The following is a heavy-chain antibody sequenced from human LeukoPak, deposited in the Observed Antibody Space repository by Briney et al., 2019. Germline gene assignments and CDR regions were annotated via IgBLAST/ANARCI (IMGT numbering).Heavy chain of an antibody. Sequence: GGSLRLSCAASGFTFSIYAMHWVRQAPGKGLEWVAVISYDGSNKYYADSVKGRFTISRDNSKNTLYLQMNSLRAEDTAVYYCARENDILTGGFDYWGQGTLVTVSS. D-gene: IGHD3-9*01. V-gene: IGHV3-30-3*01. J-gene: IGHJ4*02. CDR1: GFTFSIYA. CDR3: ARENDILTGGFDY. CDR2: ISYDGSNK.